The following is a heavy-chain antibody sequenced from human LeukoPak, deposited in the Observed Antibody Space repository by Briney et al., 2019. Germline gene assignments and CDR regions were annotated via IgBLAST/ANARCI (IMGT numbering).Heavy chain of an antibody. CDR3: ARDHVVASGAIAY. D-gene: IGHD2-15*01. Sequence: GGSLRLSCAASGFTVSDNYMSWFRQAPGKGLEWLSVLDSGGSAIYADSVRGRFTISRDNSKNTLHLQMDSLTIEDSALYYCARDHVVASGAIAYWGQGTLVTVSS. CDR2: LDSGGSA. J-gene: IGHJ4*02. V-gene: IGHV3-53*01. CDR1: GFTVSDNY.